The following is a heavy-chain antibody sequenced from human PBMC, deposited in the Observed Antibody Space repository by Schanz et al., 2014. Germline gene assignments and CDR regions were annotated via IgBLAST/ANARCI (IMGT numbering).Heavy chain of an antibody. D-gene: IGHD2-2*01. Sequence: QLQLQESGPGLVKPLETLSLTCTVSGGSISTSNHYWGWIRQPPGKGLEWIGSIYYSGNTYYNPSLRSRVTISVDPSKNQFSLKRSSVTAADTAVYYCARQNLGYCSSTDCKNWFDPWGQGTLVTVSS. V-gene: IGHV4-39*01. CDR3: ARQNLGYCSSTDCKNWFDP. J-gene: IGHJ5*02. CDR1: GGSISTSNHY. CDR2: IYYSGNT.